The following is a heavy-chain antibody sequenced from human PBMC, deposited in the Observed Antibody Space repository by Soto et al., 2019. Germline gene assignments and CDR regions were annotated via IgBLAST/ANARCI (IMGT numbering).Heavy chain of an antibody. V-gene: IGHV1-46*01. CDR3: ARGGPASATIGSFDN. CDR1: GYTFTNYY. D-gene: IGHD2-2*01. J-gene: IGHJ4*02. CDR2: IHYSGATP. Sequence: ASVKVSCKTSGYTFTNYYMHWVRQAPGQGLECMGVIHYSGATPTYAQKFQGRVTMARXTSXSXXXVXLXXLTSGDTAVYYCARGGPASATIGSFDNWGQGTLVTVSS.